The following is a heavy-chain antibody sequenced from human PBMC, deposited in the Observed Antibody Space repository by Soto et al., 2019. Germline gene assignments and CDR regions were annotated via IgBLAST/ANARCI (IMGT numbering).Heavy chain of an antibody. Sequence: GGSLRLSCAASGFTFGVYWMSWVRQAPGKGLEWLGTIKWDASEKKYVDSVKGRFTISRDNAKNSLYLQMDSLRAEDTAVYYCARDSGYDSGTSVNHYLDYWGHGTLVTVSS. V-gene: IGHV3-7*01. CDR2: IKWDASEK. CDR1: GFTFGVYW. D-gene: IGHD3-10*01. CDR3: ARDSGYDSGTSVNHYLDY. J-gene: IGHJ4*01.